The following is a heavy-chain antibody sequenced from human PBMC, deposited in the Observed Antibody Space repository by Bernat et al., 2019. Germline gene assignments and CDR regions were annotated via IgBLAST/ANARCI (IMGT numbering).Heavy chain of an antibody. CDR3: AKLALVSGSYYNVGFDY. Sequence: QVQLVESGGGVVQPGRSLRLSCAASGFTFSSYGMHWVRQAPGKGLEWVAVISYDGSNKYYADSVKGRFTISRDNSKNTLYLQMNSLRAEDTAVYYCAKLALVSGSYYNVGFDYWGQGTLVTVSS. D-gene: IGHD3-10*01. CDR1: GFTFSSYG. J-gene: IGHJ4*02. CDR2: ISYDGSNK. V-gene: IGHV3-30*18.